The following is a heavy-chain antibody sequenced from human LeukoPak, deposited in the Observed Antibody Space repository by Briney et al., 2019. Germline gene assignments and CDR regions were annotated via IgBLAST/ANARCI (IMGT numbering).Heavy chain of an antibody. J-gene: IGHJ4*02. Sequence: GGSLRLSCAASGFTFNNYDMHWVRQAPGKGLEWVAVTWHDGSNEYYVDSVKGRFTISRDRSKNTLYLQMNSLKAEDTAMYYCARTGELSAALDYWGQGTLVTVSS. CDR3: ARTGELSAALDY. CDR2: TWHDGSNE. V-gene: IGHV3-33*01. D-gene: IGHD3-16*02. CDR1: GFTFNNYD.